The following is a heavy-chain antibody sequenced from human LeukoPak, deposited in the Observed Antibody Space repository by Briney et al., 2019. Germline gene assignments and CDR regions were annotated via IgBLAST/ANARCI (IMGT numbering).Heavy chain of an antibody. J-gene: IGHJ3*02. D-gene: IGHD3-10*01. CDR2: ISWNSGSI. CDR3: AKGARYYGSGSPEAFDI. CDR1: GFTFDDYA. V-gene: IGHV3-9*01. Sequence: PGRSLRLSCAASGFTFDDYAMHWVRQASGKGLEWVSGISWNSGSIGYADSVKGRFTISRDNSKNTLYLQMNSLRAEDTAVYYCAKGARYYGSGSPEAFDIWGQGTMVTVSS.